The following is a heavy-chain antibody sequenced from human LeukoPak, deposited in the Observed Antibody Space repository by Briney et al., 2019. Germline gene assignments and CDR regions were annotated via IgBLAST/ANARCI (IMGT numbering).Heavy chain of an antibody. Sequence: PSETLSLTCTVSGGSISSSSYYWGWIRQPPGMGLEWFGSIYYSGSTYYNPSLKRRVTISVDTSKNQFSLKLSSVTAADTAVYYCARQESGMVATSNQYYFDYWGQGTLVTVSS. V-gene: IGHV4-39*01. CDR3: ARQESGMVATSNQYYFDY. CDR2: IYYSGST. CDR1: GGSISSSSYY. J-gene: IGHJ4*02. D-gene: IGHD5-12*01.